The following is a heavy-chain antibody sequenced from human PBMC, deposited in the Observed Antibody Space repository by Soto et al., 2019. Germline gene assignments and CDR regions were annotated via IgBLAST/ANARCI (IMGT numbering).Heavy chain of an antibody. CDR2: ISYGGST. CDR3: ATMGTPATGLYYFDY. CDR1: GGSISSGNYY. J-gene: IGHJ4*02. D-gene: IGHD1-7*01. Sequence: QVQLQESGPGLVKPSQTLSLTCTVSGGSISSGNYYWSWIRQPPGKGLEWIGFISYGGSTYYSASVKCRFTISVDTSRNQFSLNLSFVTAADTAVYYCATMGTPATGLYYFDYWGQGTLVTVSS. V-gene: IGHV4-30-4*01.